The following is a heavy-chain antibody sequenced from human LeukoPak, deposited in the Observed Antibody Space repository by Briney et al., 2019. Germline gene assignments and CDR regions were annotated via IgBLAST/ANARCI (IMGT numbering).Heavy chain of an antibody. CDR2: ISADTGNT. CDR1: GYTFTVYY. D-gene: IGHD3-10*01. J-gene: IGHJ4*02. CDR3: ARSSGVYGSGSDCLDY. V-gene: IGHV1-18*04. Sequence: GASVTVSYKASGYTFTVYYMHWVRQAPGQGLEWMGWISADTGNTHYEQKYQGRVTITTDTATSTAYLELRRMRSGDTAVYFCARSSGVYGSGSDCLDYWGQGTPVSVSS.